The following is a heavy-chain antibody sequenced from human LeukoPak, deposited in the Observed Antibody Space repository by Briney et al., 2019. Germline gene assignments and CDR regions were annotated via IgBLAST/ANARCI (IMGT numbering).Heavy chain of an antibody. D-gene: IGHD3-3*01. CDR2: IYYSGST. V-gene: IGHV4-59*11. CDR1: GGSISSHY. J-gene: IGHJ6*03. Sequence: PSETLSLTCTVSGGSISSHYWSWIRQPPGKGLEWIGYIYYSGSTNYNPSLKSRVTISVDTFKNQFSLKLSSVTAADTAVYYCARDLQYYDFWSGYYPRVSYMDVWGKGTTVTVSS. CDR3: ARDLQYYDFWSGYYPRVSYMDV.